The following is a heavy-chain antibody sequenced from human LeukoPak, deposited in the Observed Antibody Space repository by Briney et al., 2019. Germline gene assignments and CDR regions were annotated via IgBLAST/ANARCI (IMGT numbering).Heavy chain of an antibody. D-gene: IGHD4-17*01. V-gene: IGHV1-46*01. CDR3: ASSSYYGDYEHVLDY. CDR1: GYTFTSCY. CDR2: INPSGGST. Sequence: ASVKVSCKASGYTFTSCYMHWVRQAPGQGLEWMGIINPSGGSTSYAQKFQGRVTMTRDTSTSTVYMELSSLRSEDTAVYYCASSSYYGDYEHVLDYWGQGTLVTVSS. J-gene: IGHJ4*02.